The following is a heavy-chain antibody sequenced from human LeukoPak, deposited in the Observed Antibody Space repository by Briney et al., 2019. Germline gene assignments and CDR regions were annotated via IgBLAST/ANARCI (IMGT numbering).Heavy chain of an antibody. Sequence: ASVKVSCKASGYTFTGYYMHWVRQAPGQGLEWMGWINPNSGETNYAQKFQGRVTMTRDTSVSTAYMELTRLRSDETAVYYCGTPLSNAAFDYWGQGTLVTVSS. CDR2: INPNSGET. J-gene: IGHJ4*02. CDR1: GYTFTGYY. D-gene: IGHD6-25*01. V-gene: IGHV1-2*02. CDR3: GTPLSNAAFDY.